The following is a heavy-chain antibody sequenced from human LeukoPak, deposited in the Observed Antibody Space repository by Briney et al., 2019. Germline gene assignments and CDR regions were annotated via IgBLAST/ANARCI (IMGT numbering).Heavy chain of an antibody. CDR3: ARRSLKLWRNELSLRY. CDR1: GYTFTSYD. J-gene: IGHJ4*02. CDR2: MNPNSGNT. Sequence: ASVKVSCKASGYTFTSYDINWVRQATGQGLEWMGLMNPNSGNTGYAQKFQGRVTMTRNTFISTAYMELSSLRSEDPAVYYCARRSLKLWRNELSLRYWGQGTLVTVSS. V-gene: IGHV1-8*01. D-gene: IGHD2-21*01.